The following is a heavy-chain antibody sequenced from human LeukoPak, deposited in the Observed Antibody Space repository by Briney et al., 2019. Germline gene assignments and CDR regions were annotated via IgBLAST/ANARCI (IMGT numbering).Heavy chain of an antibody. V-gene: IGHV3-21*05. J-gene: IGHJ3*02. CDR2: ISSSSSYI. CDR1: GFTFSSYS. Sequence: PGGSLRLSCAASGFTFSSYSMNWVRQAPGKGLEWVSYISSSSSYIYYADSVKGRFTISRDNAKNSLYLQMNSLRAEDTAVYYCARDEAPYCSSISCHGLIWGQGTMVTVSS. CDR3: ARDEAPYCSSISCHGLI. D-gene: IGHD2-2*01.